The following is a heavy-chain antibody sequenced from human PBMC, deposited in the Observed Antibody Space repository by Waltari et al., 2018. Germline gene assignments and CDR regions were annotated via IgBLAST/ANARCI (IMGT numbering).Heavy chain of an antibody. CDR3: ARDLGIVVVPAASFDY. V-gene: IGHV3-21*01. CDR2: ISSSSSYI. CDR1: GFTFSSYS. Sequence: EVQLVESGGGLVKPGGSLRLSCAASGFTFSSYSMNWVRQAPGKGLEWVSSISSSSSYIYDADSVKGRFTISRDNAKNSLYLQMNSPRAEDTAVYYCARDLGIVVVPAASFDYWGQGTLVTVSS. D-gene: IGHD2-2*03. J-gene: IGHJ4*02.